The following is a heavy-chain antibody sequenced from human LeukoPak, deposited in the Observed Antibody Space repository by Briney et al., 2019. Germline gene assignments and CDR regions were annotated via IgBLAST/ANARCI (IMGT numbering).Heavy chain of an antibody. CDR1: GFTFSSYG. CDR3: AREARQNSGWTFDP. CDR2: ISGSGGST. D-gene: IGHD6-19*01. Sequence: GGSLRLSCAASGFTFSSYGMSWVRQAPGKGLEWVSSISGSGGSTYYADSVKGRFTLSRDNAKNSLYLQMNSLRAEDTAVYYCAREARQNSGWTFDPWGQGTLVIVSS. J-gene: IGHJ5*02. V-gene: IGHV3-23*01.